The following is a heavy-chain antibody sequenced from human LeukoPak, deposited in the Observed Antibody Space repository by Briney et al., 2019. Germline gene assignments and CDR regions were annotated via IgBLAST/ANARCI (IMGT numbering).Heavy chain of an antibody. D-gene: IGHD2-15*01. CDR1: GYTFTAYY. Sequence: ASEKVSCKASGYTFTAYYIHWVRQAPGQGLEWMGRINPNSGGTSYAQKFQGRVTMTRDTSISTAYMELSRLRSDDTVVYYCAIAGGGSDAFDIWGQGTMVTVSS. V-gene: IGHV1-2*05. CDR2: INPNSGGT. CDR3: AIAGGGSDAFDI. J-gene: IGHJ3*02.